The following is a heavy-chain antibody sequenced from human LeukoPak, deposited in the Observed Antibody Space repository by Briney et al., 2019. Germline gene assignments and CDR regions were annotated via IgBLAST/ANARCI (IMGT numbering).Heavy chain of an antibody. J-gene: IGHJ4*02. CDR2: IYPGDSDT. Sequence: GESLKISCKGSGYSFTSYWIGWVRQMPGKGLEWMGIIYPGDSDTRYSPSFQGQVTISADKSISTAYLQWSSPKASDTAMYYCARGYCSGGSCYGFDYWGQGTLVTVSS. D-gene: IGHD2-15*01. V-gene: IGHV5-51*01. CDR1: GYSFTSYW. CDR3: ARGYCSGGSCYGFDY.